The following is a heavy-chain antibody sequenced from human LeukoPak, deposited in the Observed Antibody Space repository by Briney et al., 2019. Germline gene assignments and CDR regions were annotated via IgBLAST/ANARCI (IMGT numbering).Heavy chain of an antibody. CDR2: ISYDGSNK. D-gene: IGHD1-26*01. CDR1: GFTFSSYA. V-gene: IGHV3-30-3*01. Sequence: PGGSLRLSCAASGFTFSSYAVHWVRQAPGKGLEWVAVISYDGSNKYYADSMKGRLTISRDNSKSTLYLQMNSLRSEDTAVYYCARDGALSSYYQYFDYWGQGTLVTVSS. J-gene: IGHJ4*02. CDR3: ARDGALSSYYQYFDY.